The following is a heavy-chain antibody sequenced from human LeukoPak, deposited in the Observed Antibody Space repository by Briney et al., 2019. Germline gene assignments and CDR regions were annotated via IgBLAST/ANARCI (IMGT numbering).Heavy chain of an antibody. D-gene: IGHD2-2*01. J-gene: IGHJ5*02. CDR1: GSTFTSYG. CDR2: LSGYTGNT. V-gene: IGHV1-18*01. CDR3: AREGHCSSTVCYDPYNWFDP. Sequence: ASVKVSCHASGSTFTSYGISWVRQAPGQGLEWMGWLSGYTGNTNYAQKLQGRVTMTTDTSTSTAYMELRSLRSDDTAVYYCAREGHCSSTVCYDPYNWFDPWGQGTLVTVSS.